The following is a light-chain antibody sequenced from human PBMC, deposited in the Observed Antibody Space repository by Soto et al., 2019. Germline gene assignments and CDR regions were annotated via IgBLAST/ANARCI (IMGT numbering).Light chain of an antibody. CDR1: ISDFVVYNY. CDR3: SSHTLSRALQV. V-gene: IGLV2-14*01. CDR2: GVS. Sequence: QSALTQPASVSGSPGQSITISCSGTISDFVVYNYVSWYQQHPGKAPKLMLYGVSKRLSGVSNRFSGSKSGNTASLTISGLQAEDEADYYCSSHTLSRALQVFGTGTQVTVL. J-gene: IGLJ1*01.